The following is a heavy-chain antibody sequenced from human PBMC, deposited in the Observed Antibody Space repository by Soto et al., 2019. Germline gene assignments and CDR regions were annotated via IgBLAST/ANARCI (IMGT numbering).Heavy chain of an antibody. V-gene: IGHV1-2*02. D-gene: IGHD1-26*01. CDR3: ARDLAKGGGSAGFDY. CDR2: INPKSGGT. J-gene: IGHJ4*02. Sequence: ASVKVSCKASEYTFTVYYMHWVRQAPGQGLEWMGWINPKSGGTMYPQKFQGRVTMTWDTSISTAYMALTRLRSDDTAVYYCARDLAKGGGSAGFDYRGQGTLVTVSS. CDR1: EYTFTVYY.